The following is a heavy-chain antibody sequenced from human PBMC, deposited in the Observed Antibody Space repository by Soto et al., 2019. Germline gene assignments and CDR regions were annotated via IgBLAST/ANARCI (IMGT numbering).Heavy chain of an antibody. Sequence: ASVKVSCKASGYTFTSYGISWVRQAPGQGLEWMGWISAYNGNTNYAQKLQGRVTMTTDTSTSTAYMELRSLRSDDTAVYYCARVVVITTDYYYYGMDVWGQGTKVTVSS. V-gene: IGHV1-18*01. CDR3: ARVVVITTDYYYYGMDV. CDR1: GYTFTSYG. CDR2: ISAYNGNT. J-gene: IGHJ6*02. D-gene: IGHD3-22*01.